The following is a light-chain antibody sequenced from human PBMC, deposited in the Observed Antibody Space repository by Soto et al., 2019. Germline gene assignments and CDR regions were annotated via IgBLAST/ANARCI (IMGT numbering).Light chain of an antibody. CDR3: MQALLTPYT. CDR1: QRLLHRNGNIF. CDR2: LGF. Sequence: EIVMTQSPPSLTVTPGAPASISCRYSQRLLHRNGNIFLDWYLQRPGQSPQLLIYLGFNRASGVPDRVSGSVAGTDFTLKISRVEAEDVGVYYCMQALLTPYTFGQGTKLEIK. V-gene: IGKV2-28*01. J-gene: IGKJ2*01.